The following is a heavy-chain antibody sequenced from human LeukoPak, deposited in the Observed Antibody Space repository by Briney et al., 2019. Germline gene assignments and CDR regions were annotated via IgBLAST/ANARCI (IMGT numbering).Heavy chain of an antibody. CDR3: ARSDVDTAFFDY. J-gene: IGHJ4*02. CDR2: IYYSGST. D-gene: IGHD5-18*01. V-gene: IGHV4-39*01. CDR1: GGSISSSSYY. Sequence: PSETLSLTCTVSGGSISSSSYYWGWIRQPPGKGLEWIGSIYYSGSTYYNPSLKSRVTISVDTSKNQFSLKLSSVTAADTAVYYCARSDVDTAFFDYWGQGTLVTVSS.